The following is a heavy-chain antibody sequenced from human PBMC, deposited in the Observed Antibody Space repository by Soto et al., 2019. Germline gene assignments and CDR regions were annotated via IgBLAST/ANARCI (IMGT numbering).Heavy chain of an antibody. CDR3: TTDFHLSTTLVRCDF. D-gene: IGHD1-1*01. Sequence: EVQLVESGGGLVKTGGTLRLSCAASGFTISDVWLNWVRQAPGKGLVWVGRIKSRIDGGTTDFAAAVRGRFAISRVESQKSVYLEIKSLQIEDTALYYCTTDFHLSTTLVRCDFWGHGALV. CDR1: GFTISDVW. J-gene: IGHJ4*01. CDR2: IKSRIDGGTT. V-gene: IGHV3-15*07.